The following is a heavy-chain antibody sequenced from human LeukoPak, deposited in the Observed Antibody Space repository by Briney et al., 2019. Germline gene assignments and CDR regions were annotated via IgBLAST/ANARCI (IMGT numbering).Heavy chain of an antibody. D-gene: IGHD2/OR15-2a*01. CDR3: ARGDYFIDF. J-gene: IGHJ4*02. Sequence: SETLSLTCAVSGSSISSTYYWAWIRQPPGKGLEWIGSVFHAGSTYYNPSLKSRVTVSVDTSKNQFSLKLTSVTAADTAVYYCARGDYFIDFRGQGTLVTVSS. V-gene: IGHV4-38-2*01. CDR2: VFHAGST. CDR1: GSSISSTYY.